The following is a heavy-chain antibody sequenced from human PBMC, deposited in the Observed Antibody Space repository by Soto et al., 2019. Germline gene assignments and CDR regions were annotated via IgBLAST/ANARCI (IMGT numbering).Heavy chain of an antibody. D-gene: IGHD3-10*01. J-gene: IGHJ6*02. Sequence: PEGSLRLSCAASGFTFSSYWMHWVRQAPGKGLVWVSRMNEDGGTTAYADSVKGRFTISRDNAKNTLYLQMNSLRVEDTAVYYCASDLSGRADVWGQGTTVTVSS. CDR3: ASDLSGRADV. CDR2: MNEDGGTT. CDR1: GFTFSSYW. V-gene: IGHV3-74*03.